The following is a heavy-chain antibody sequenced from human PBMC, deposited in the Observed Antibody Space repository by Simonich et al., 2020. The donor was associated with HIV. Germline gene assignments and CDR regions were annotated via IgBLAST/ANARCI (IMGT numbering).Heavy chain of an antibody. Sequence: EVQLVESGGGLVQPGRSLRLSCAASGFTFDDYAMHWVRQAPGKGLEGGQGISWNSGSIGYADSVKGRFTISRDNAKNSLYLQMNSLRAEDTALYYCAKDKGAYYGSGSPVYWGQGTLVTVSS. D-gene: IGHD3-10*01. V-gene: IGHV3-9*01. CDR1: GFTFDDYA. CDR3: AKDKGAYYGSGSPVY. CDR2: ISWNSGSI. J-gene: IGHJ4*02.